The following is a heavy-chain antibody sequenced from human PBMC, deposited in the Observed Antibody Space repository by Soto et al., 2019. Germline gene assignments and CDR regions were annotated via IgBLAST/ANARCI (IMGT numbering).Heavy chain of an antibody. CDR2: INAGNGNT. V-gene: IGHV1-3*05. Sequence: QVQLVQSGAEEKKPGASVKVSCKASGYTFTSYAMHWVRQAPGQRLEWMGWINAGNGNTKYSQKFQGRVTITRDTSASTAYMELSSLRSEDTAVYYCAREGYSYYYDSSGYHFDYWGQGTLVTVSS. J-gene: IGHJ4*02. CDR1: GYTFTSYA. D-gene: IGHD3-22*01. CDR3: AREGYSYYYDSSGYHFDY.